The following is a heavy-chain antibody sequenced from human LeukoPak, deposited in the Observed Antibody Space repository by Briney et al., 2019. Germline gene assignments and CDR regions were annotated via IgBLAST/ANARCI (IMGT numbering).Heavy chain of an antibody. J-gene: IGHJ4*02. V-gene: IGHV3-74*01. CDR1: GFTFSSYE. Sequence: GGSLRLSCAASGFTFSSYEMNWVRQAPGKGLVWVSRINSDGSSTSYADSVKGRFTISRDNAKNSLYLQMNSLRAEDTAVYYCARVAEAAAFDYWGQGTLVTVSS. CDR3: ARVAEAAAFDY. CDR2: INSDGSST. D-gene: IGHD6-13*01.